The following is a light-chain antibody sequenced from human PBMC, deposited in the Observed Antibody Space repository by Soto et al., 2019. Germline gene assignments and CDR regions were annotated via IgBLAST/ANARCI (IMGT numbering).Light chain of an antibody. CDR3: LKYGSSVWK. V-gene: IGKV3-20*01. CDR1: QTVNSNF. Sequence: EIVLTQSPGTLSLSPGDRATLSCRASQTVNSNFLSWYQQKPGQAPRLLVYGASSRATGIPDRFSGSGSGTDFTLTISRLEPEDFEVYYCLKYGSSVWKFGKGTKVDI. J-gene: IGKJ1*01. CDR2: GAS.